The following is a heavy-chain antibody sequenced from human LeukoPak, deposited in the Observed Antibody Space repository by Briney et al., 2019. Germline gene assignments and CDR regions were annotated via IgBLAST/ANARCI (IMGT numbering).Heavy chain of an antibody. J-gene: IGHJ4*02. CDR1: GGSVSSGTYY. V-gene: IGHV4-61*01. CDR2: IYYSGST. D-gene: IGHD4-11*01. Sequence: SETLSLTCTVSGGSVSSGTYYWSWIRQPPGKGLEWIGNIYYSGSTNYNPSLKSRVTISVDTSKNQFSLKLSSVTAADTAVYYCARDRVRGNSNPFFDYWGQGTLVTVSS. CDR3: ARDRVRGNSNPFFDY.